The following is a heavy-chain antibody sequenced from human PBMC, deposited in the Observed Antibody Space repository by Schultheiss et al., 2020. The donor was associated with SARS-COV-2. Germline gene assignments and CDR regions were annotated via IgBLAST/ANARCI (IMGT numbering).Heavy chain of an antibody. D-gene: IGHD2/OR15-2a*01. CDR1: GFTFSGSA. Sequence: GGSLRLSCAVSGFTFSGSAMHWVRQASGKGLEWVSSISSSSSYIYYADSVKGRLTISRDTSKNTLYLQMNSLRAEDTAVYYCAKSGPRAFLQHNHVYYYYGMDVWGQGTTVTVSS. CDR3: AKSGPRAFLQHNHVYYYYGMDV. V-gene: IGHV3-21*04. J-gene: IGHJ6*02. CDR2: ISSSSSYI.